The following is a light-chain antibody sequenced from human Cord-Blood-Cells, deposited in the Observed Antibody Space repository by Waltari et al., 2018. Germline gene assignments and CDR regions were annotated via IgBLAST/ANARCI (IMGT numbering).Light chain of an antibody. Sequence: QSALTQPASASGSPGQSITLACTATCAAVGRYNVVSWYQQHPGKAPKLMIYEVSKRPSGVSNRFSGSKSGNTASLTISGLQAEDEADYYCCSYAGSSWVFGGGTKLTVL. CDR3: CSYAGSSWV. CDR1: CAAVGRYNV. CDR2: EVS. V-gene: IGLV2-23*02. J-gene: IGLJ3*02.